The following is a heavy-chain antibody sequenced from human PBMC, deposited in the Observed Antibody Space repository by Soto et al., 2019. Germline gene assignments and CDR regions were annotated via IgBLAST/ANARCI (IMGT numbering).Heavy chain of an antibody. CDR3: AIDLYVVRGSYSY. CDR1: GFTFSSYA. J-gene: IGHJ4*02. D-gene: IGHD3-16*01. Sequence: QVQLVESGGGVVQPGRSLRLSCAASGFTFSSYAMHWVRQAPGKGLEWVAVISYDGSNKYYADSVKGRFTISRDNSKNTLYLQMNSLRAEDTAVYYCAIDLYVVRGSYSYWGQGTLVTVSS. CDR2: ISYDGSNK. V-gene: IGHV3-30-3*01.